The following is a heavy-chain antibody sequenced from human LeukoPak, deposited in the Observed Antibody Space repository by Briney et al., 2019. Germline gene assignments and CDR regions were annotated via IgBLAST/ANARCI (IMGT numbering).Heavy chain of an antibody. V-gene: IGHV3-23*01. Sequence: GGSLRLSCAAPGFTLSSYSMRWGRQAPREGVGWGSAISGSGGSTYYADSVKGRFTISRDNSKNTLYLQMNSLRAEDTAVYYCAKYGVAARCVDYWGQGTLVTVSS. CDR3: AKYGVAARCVDY. CDR1: GFTLSSYS. CDR2: ISGSGGST. J-gene: IGHJ4*02. D-gene: IGHD6-6*01.